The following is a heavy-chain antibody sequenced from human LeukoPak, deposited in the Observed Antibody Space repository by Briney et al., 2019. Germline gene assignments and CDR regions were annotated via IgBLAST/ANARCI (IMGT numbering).Heavy chain of an antibody. D-gene: IGHD2-15*01. CDR3: ARSRVANDWFDP. J-gene: IGHJ5*02. CDR1: GGSISRAGYS. CDR2: FYSSGTT. V-gene: IGHV4-30-4*01. Sequence: PSQTLSLTCTVSGGSISRAGYSWSWIRQPPGKGLEWIGSFYSSGTTYHNPSLKSRVTISVDTSKNQFSLKLSSVTAADTAVYYCARSRVANDWFDPWGQGTLVTVSS.